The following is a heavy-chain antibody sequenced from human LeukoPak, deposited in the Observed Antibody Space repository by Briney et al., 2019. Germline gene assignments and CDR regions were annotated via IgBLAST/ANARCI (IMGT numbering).Heavy chain of an antibody. D-gene: IGHD3-10*01. Sequence: SGTLSLTCAVSGGPIDSDNWWGWVRQPPGKGLEWIGDGYNSGIANYNPSLKSRAAISVDKSKNHLSLKLSSVTAADTAVYFCAREVWFGALFPTLDVWGQGTTVTVSS. J-gene: IGHJ6*02. CDR3: AREVWFGALFPTLDV. CDR1: GGPIDSDNW. CDR2: GYNSGIA. V-gene: IGHV4-4*02.